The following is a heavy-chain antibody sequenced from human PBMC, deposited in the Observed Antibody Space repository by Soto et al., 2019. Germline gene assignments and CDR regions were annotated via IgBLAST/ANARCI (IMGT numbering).Heavy chain of an antibody. D-gene: IGHD3-10*01. CDR1: GVSFSGYD. V-gene: IGHV4-34*01. CDR3: ARAGFGAGFYSMDV. J-gene: IGHJ6*03. Sequence: SETLSLTCAVSGVSFSGYDWIWIRQPPGKGLEWIGEITHSGSTNYNPSLKSRVTISVDTSKTQFSLKLTSVTAADTAVYYCARAGFGAGFYSMDVRGKGTTVTVSS. CDR2: ITHSGST.